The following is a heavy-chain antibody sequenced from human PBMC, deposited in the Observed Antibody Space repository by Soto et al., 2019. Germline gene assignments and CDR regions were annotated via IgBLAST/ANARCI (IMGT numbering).Heavy chain of an antibody. CDR1: GYTFTSYG. D-gene: IGHD3-22*01. V-gene: IGHV1-18*01. CDR3: ARDLRRTYYDSSGPFDY. J-gene: IGHJ4*02. Sequence: SVKVSCKASGYTFTSYGISWVRQAPGQGLEWMGWISAYNGNTNYAQKLQGRVTMTTDTSTSTAYMELRSLRSDDTAVYYCARDLRRTYYDSSGPFDYWGQGTLVTVYS. CDR2: ISAYNGNT.